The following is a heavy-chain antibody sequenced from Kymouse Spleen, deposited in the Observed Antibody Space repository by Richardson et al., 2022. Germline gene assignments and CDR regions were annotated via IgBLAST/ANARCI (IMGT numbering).Heavy chain of an antibody. D-gene: IGHD3-10*01. V-gene: IGHV3-33*01. CDR1: GFTFSSYG. CDR2: IWYDGSNK. Sequence: QVQLVESGGGVVQPGRSLRLSCAASGFTFSSYGMHWVRQAPGKGLEWVAVIWYDGSNKYYADSVKGRFTISRDNSKNTLYLQMNSLRAEDTAVYYCARGDYGSGSYFDYWGQGTLVTVSS. J-gene: IGHJ4*02. CDR3: ARGDYGSGSYFDY.